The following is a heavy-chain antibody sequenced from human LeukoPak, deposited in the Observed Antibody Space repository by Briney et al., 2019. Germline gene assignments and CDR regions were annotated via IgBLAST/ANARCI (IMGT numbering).Heavy chain of an antibody. V-gene: IGHV3-11*06. CDR1: GESFSAHY. D-gene: IGHD1-26*01. CDR2: ISSSSSYI. Sequence: LSLTCAVSGESFSAHYWSWIRQPPGKGLKWVSSISSSSSYIYYADSVKGRFTISRDNAKNSLYLQMNSLRAEDTAVYYCARANSGYDAFDIWGQGTMVTVSS. CDR3: ARANSGYDAFDI. J-gene: IGHJ3*02.